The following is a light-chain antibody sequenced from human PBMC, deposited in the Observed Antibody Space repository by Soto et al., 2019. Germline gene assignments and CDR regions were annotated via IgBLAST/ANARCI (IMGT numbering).Light chain of an antibody. J-gene: IGLJ1*01. Sequence: LTQPGSVSGPPGQSIKIAFTGTSSDVGSFNLVSWYQQHPGKAPKLIIYEGSKRPSGVSNRFSGYKSGNTASLTISGLQAEDEADYYCCSYAGSSSYVFGTGTKVTVL. CDR3: CSYAGSSSYV. V-gene: IGLV2-23*01. CDR1: SSDVGSFNL. CDR2: EGS.